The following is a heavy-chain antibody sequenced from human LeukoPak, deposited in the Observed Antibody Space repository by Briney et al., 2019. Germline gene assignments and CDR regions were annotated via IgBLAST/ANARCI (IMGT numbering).Heavy chain of an antibody. CDR1: GGSISSGSYY. V-gene: IGHV4-61*02. J-gene: IGHJ4*02. Sequence: SQTLSLTCTVSGGSISSGSYYWSWIRQPAGKGLEWIGRIYTSGSTNYNPSLKSRVTISVDTSKNQFSLKLSSVTAADTAVYYCARGIIVGATTMDYFDYWGQGTLVTVSS. D-gene: IGHD1-26*01. CDR3: ARGIIVGATTMDYFDY. CDR2: IYTSGST.